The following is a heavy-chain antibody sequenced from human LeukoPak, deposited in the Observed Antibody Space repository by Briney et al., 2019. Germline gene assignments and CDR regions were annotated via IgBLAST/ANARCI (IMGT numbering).Heavy chain of an antibody. CDR3: GSTSLLGSGFFDY. V-gene: IGHV3-66*01. J-gene: IGHJ4*02. CDR2: ICSGGRT. CDR1: GFTVSSNY. Sequence: PGGSLRLSCAASGFTVSSNYMNWVRQPQGKGLEWVSVICSGGRTYYVDSVKGRFTISRDNSKNTLYLQMNSLRAEDTAVYYCGSTSLLGSGFFDYWGQGTLVTVSS. D-gene: IGHD3-10*02.